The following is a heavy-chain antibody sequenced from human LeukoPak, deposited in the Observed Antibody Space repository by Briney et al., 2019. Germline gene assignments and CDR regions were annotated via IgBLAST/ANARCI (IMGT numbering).Heavy chain of an antibody. J-gene: IGHJ6*03. CDR1: GFTFSSYA. CDR3: AKGHCTSTSCYTYYHFYMDV. V-gene: IGHV3-30-3*01. D-gene: IGHD2-2*02. CDR2: IAFDGVNK. Sequence: GGSLRLSCATSGFTFSSYAMHWVRQAPGKGLEWVAVIAFDGVNKFYADSVKGRFTISRDNYENMLYLQMNSLRPEDTAVYYCAKGHCTSTSCYTYYHFYMDVWGKGTTVTVSS.